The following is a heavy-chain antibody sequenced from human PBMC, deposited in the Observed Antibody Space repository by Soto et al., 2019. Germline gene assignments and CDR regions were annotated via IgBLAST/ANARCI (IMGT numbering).Heavy chain of an antibody. D-gene: IGHD3-22*01. CDR2: ISYDGSNK. CDR3: AKDGTYYYDSSGSEGFDY. CDR1: GFTFSSYG. V-gene: IGHV3-30*18. J-gene: IGHJ4*02. Sequence: GALRLSWAASGFTFSSYGMHWGRQAPGKGLEWVAGISYDGSNKYYADSVRGRFTISRDNSKNTLYLQMNSLRAEDTAVYYCAKDGTYYYDSSGSEGFDYWGQGTLVTVSS.